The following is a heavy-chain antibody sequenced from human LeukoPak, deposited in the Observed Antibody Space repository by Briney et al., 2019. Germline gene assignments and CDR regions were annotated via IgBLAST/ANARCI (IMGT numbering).Heavy chain of an antibody. V-gene: IGHV1-69*04. CDR3: ARSPATKKTIYYYYGMDV. Sequence: GASVKVSCKASGGTFSSYAISWVRQAPGQGLEWMGRIIPIFGIANYAQKFQGRVTITADKSTSTAYMELSSLRSEDTAVYYCARSPATKKTIYYYYGMDVWGQGTTVTVSS. CDR2: IIPIFGIA. J-gene: IGHJ6*02. CDR1: GGTFSSYA. D-gene: IGHD2-15*01.